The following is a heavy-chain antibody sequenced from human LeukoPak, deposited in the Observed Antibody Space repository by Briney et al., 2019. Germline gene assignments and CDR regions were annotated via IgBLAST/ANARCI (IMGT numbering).Heavy chain of an antibody. J-gene: IGHJ6*02. Sequence: PGGSLRLSCAASGFTVSSNYMSWVRQAPGKGLEWVSVIYSGGSTYYADSVKGRFTISRDNSKNTLYLQINSLRAEDTAVYYCASRQGGYSYGYLDVWGQGTTVTVSS. CDR3: ASRQGGYSYGYLDV. CDR2: IYSGGST. CDR1: GFTVSSNY. V-gene: IGHV3-53*01. D-gene: IGHD5-18*01.